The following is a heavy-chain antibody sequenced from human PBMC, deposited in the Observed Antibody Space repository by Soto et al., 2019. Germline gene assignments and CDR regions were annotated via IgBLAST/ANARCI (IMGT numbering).Heavy chain of an antibody. D-gene: IGHD5-12*01. CDR3: ARSEIYSGKEAMGIPFDF. V-gene: IGHV1-18*01. CDR1: GYTFTTSG. CDR2: ISVDNGHA. Sequence: ASVKVSCKASGYTFTTSGISWLRQAPGQGLEWMGWISVDNGHAKYAQRLQGRVTMTTDTATSTVYMEMRGLKSDGTGVYYCARSEIYSGKEAMGIPFDFWGQGTLVTVSS. J-gene: IGHJ4*02.